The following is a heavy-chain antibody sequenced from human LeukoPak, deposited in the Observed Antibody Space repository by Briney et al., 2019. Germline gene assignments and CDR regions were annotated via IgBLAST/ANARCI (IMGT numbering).Heavy chain of an antibody. J-gene: IGHJ5*02. CDR2: IIPIFGTA. CDR3: ARGRKNRTMVRGVMYWFDP. D-gene: IGHD3-10*01. CDR1: GGTFSSYA. V-gene: IGHV1-69*05. Sequence: SVKVSCKASGGTFSSYAISWVRQAPGQGLEWMGGIIPIFGTANYAQKFQGRVTMTRNTSISTAYMELSSLRSEDTAVYYCARGRKNRTMVRGVMYWFDPWGQGTLVTVSS.